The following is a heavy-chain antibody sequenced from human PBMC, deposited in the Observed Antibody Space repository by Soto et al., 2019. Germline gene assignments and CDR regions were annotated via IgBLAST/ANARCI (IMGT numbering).Heavy chain of an antibody. CDR3: ARRRGLGSGWSYDFDI. D-gene: IGHD6-19*01. CDR1: GYSFTSYW. CDR2: IYPGDSDT. Sequence: VESLKISCKGSGYSFTSYWIGWLRQMPVKGLEWMGIIYPGDSDTRYSPSFQGQVTISADKSISTAYLQWSSLKASDTAMYYCARRRGLGSGWSYDFDIWGQGTMVTVSS. V-gene: IGHV5-51*01. J-gene: IGHJ3*02.